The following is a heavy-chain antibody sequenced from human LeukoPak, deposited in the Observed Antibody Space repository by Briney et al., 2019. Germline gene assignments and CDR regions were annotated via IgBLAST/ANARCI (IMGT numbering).Heavy chain of an antibody. J-gene: IGHJ4*02. D-gene: IGHD2-15*01. CDR3: ARGTIVAVDY. Sequence: SQTLSLTCTVSGGSISSGGYYWSWIRQHPGKGLEWIGYIYYSGSTYYNPSLRSRVTISVDTSKNQFSLKLSSVTAADTAVYYCARGTIVAVDYWGQGTLVTVSS. V-gene: IGHV4-31*03. CDR2: IYYSGST. CDR1: GGSISSGGYY.